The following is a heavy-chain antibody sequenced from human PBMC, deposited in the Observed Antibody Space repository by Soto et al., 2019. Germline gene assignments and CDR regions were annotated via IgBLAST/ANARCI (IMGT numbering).Heavy chain of an antibody. CDR3: ARAYCSGGSCYVFDY. D-gene: IGHD2-15*01. J-gene: IGHJ4*02. CDR1: GGTFSSYA. CDR2: IIPIFGTA. Sequence: ASVKVSCKASGGTFSSYAISWVRRPLGQGLEWMGGIIPIFGTANYAQKFQGRVTITADESTSTAYMELSSLRSEDTAVYYCARAYCSGGSCYVFDYWGQGTLVTVSS. V-gene: IGHV1-69*13.